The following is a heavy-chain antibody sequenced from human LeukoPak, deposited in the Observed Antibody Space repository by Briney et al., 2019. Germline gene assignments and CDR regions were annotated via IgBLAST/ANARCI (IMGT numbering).Heavy chain of an antibody. D-gene: IGHD5-12*01. J-gene: IGHJ3*02. Sequence: GGSLRLSCAASGFTVSSNYMSWVRQAPGKGLEWVSVIYSGGSTYYAGSVKGRFTISRDNSKNTLYLQMNSLRAEDTAVYYCARGWSGYDTVAQDAFDIWGQGTMVTVSS. CDR2: IYSGGST. CDR3: ARGWSGYDTVAQDAFDI. V-gene: IGHV3-66*01. CDR1: GFTVSSNY.